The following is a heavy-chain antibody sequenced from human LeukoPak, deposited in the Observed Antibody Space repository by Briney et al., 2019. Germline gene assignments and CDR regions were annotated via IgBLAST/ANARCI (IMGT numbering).Heavy chain of an antibody. D-gene: IGHD2-2*01. V-gene: IGHV2-5*01. J-gene: IGHJ4*02. CDR1: GFSLSTSGVG. CDR3: AHHIVVVPAAMAEFVNGDFDY. Sequence: SGPTLVNPTQTLTLTCTFSGFSLSTSGVGVGWIRQPPGKALEWLALIYWNDDKRYSPSLKSRLTITKDTSKNQVVLTMTNMDPVDTATYYCAHHIVVVPAAMAEFVNGDFDYWGQGTLVTVSS. CDR2: IYWNDDK.